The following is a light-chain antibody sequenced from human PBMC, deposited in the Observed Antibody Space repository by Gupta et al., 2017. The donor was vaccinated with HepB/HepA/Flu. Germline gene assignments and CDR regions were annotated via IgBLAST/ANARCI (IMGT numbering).Light chain of an antibody. CDR3: QHYYSYPVT. CDR2: KAS. CDR1: QSISSW. J-gene: IGKJ1*01. Sequence: DIQMTQSPSTLSASVGDRVTITCRASQSISSWLAWYQQKPGKAPKLLIYKASSLESGVTSRFSGSGSGTEFTLTNSSLQPDDFATYYCQHYYSYPVTFGQGTKVEIK. V-gene: IGKV1-5*03.